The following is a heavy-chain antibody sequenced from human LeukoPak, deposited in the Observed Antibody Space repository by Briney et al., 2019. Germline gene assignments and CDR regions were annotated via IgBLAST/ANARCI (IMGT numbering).Heavy chain of an antibody. J-gene: IGHJ6*02. V-gene: IGHV3-30*04. CDR1: GFTFSSYA. CDR3: AREGWNLYGTDV. Sequence: PGGSLRLSCAASGFTFSSYAMHWVRQAPGKGLEWVAVISYDGSNKYYADSVKGRFTISRDNSKNTLYLQMNSLRAEDTAVYYCAREGWNLYGTDVWGQGTTVTVSS. D-gene: IGHD1-1*01. CDR2: ISYDGSNK.